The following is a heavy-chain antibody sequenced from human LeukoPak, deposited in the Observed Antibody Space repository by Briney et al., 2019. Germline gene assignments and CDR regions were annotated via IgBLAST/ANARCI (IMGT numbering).Heavy chain of an antibody. CDR3: ARDKADSRNCSSTSCNGWFAS. CDR2: INPRGGST. J-gene: IGHJ5*01. Sequence: ASVKVSCKASGYTFINYYIHWVRQAPGQGLEWMGIINPRGGSTSHAQKFQGRVTMTRDTSTSTGYMELSSLRSEDTAVYYCARDKADSRNCSSTSCNGWFASWGQGTLVTVSS. V-gene: IGHV1-46*01. D-gene: IGHD2-2*01. CDR1: GYTFINYY.